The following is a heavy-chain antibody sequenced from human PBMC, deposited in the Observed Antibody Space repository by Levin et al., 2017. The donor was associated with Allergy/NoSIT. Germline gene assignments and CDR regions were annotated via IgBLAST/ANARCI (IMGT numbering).Heavy chain of an antibody. CDR3: ARGSRQLVRWEGEY. CDR2: IIPIFGTA. J-gene: IGHJ4*02. D-gene: IGHD6-6*01. Sequence: KISCKASGGTFSSYAISWVRQAPGQGLEWMGGIIPIFGTANYAQKFQGRVTITADESTSTAYMELSSLRSEDTAVYYCARGSRQLVRWEGEYWGQGTLVTVSS. V-gene: IGHV1-69*01. CDR1: GGTFSSYA.